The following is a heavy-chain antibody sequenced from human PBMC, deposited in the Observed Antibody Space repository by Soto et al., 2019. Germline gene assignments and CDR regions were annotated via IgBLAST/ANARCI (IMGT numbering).Heavy chain of an antibody. V-gene: IGHV4-30-4*01. D-gene: IGHD3-3*01. CDR3: ARGWASDGPVLRFLEWLPPPFDAFDI. Sequence: SETLSLTCTVSGGSISSGDYYWSWIRQPPGKGLEWIGYIYYSGSTYYNPSLKSPVTISVDTSKNPFSLRLSSVTAADTAVYYCARGWASDGPVLRFLEWLPPPFDAFDIWGQGTMVTVSS. J-gene: IGHJ3*02. CDR1: GGSISSGDYY. CDR2: IYYSGST.